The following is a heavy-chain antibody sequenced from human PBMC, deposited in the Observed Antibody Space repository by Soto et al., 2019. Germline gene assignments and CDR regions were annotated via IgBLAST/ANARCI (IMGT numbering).Heavy chain of an antibody. Sequence: GKGLEWIGYIYYSGSTNYNPSLKSRVTISVDTSKNQFSLKLSSVTAADTAVYYCASSLIDSSGYYYVPDYWGQGTLVTVSS. V-gene: IGHV4-59*01. D-gene: IGHD3-22*01. CDR3: ASSLIDSSGYYYVPDY. CDR2: IYYSGST. J-gene: IGHJ4*02.